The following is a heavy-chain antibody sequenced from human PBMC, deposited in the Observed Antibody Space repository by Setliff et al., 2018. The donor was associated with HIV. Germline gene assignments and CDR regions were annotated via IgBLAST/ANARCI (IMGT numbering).Heavy chain of an antibody. J-gene: IGHJ3*01. CDR1: GGPFNTYA. D-gene: IGHD2-8*01. V-gene: IGHV1-69*13. Sequence: SVKVSCKASGGPFNTYAMNWVRQAPGQGLEWMGHIIPIFNIANYAQKFQDRITITADESTSTAYMELSSLRSEDTAVYYCASPHGYCPDGSCSLVGAFDFWGQGTVVTVSS. CDR2: IIPIFNIA. CDR3: ASPHGYCPDGSCSLVGAFDF.